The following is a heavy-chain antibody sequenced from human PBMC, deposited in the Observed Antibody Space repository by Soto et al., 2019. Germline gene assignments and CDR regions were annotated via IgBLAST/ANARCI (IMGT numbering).Heavy chain of an antibody. D-gene: IGHD6-6*01. CDR1: GGSISSSSYY. V-gene: IGHV4-39*01. Sequence: SETLSLTCTVSGGSISSSSYYWGWIRQPPGKGLEWIGSIYYSGSTYYNPSLKSRVTISVDTSKNQFSLKLSSVTAADTAVYYCARRNVAARLIFDYWGQGTLVTVSS. CDR2: IYYSGST. CDR3: ARRNVAARLIFDY. J-gene: IGHJ4*02.